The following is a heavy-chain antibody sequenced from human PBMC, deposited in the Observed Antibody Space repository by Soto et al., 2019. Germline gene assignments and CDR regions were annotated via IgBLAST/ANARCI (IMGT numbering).Heavy chain of an antibody. D-gene: IGHD6-13*01. V-gene: IGHV3-53*01. J-gene: IGHJ4*02. CDR3: ARGRGIAAAGFYFDY. CDR1: GFTVSSNY. CDR2: IYSGGST. Sequence: AGGSLRLSCAASGFTVSSNYMSWVRQAPGKGLEWVSVIYSGGSTYYADSVKGRFTISRDNSKNTLYLQMNSLRAEDTAVYYCARGRGIAAAGFYFDYWGQGTLVTVSS.